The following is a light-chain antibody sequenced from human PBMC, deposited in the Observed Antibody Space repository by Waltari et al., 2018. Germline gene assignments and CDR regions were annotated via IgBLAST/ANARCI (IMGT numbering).Light chain of an antibody. CDR1: RSVLDTSKNKNF. V-gene: IGKV4-1*01. J-gene: IGKJ2*01. CDR2: WAS. Sequence: DIVMPQSQDSLPVSLGGRAPINCKSSRSVLDTSKNKNFLAWYQLKPGQSPKLLIYWASTRESGVPDRFSASVSGTDFTLTISSLQAEDVAIYSCQQYYAAPYTFGQGTKVEIK. CDR3: QQYYAAPYT.